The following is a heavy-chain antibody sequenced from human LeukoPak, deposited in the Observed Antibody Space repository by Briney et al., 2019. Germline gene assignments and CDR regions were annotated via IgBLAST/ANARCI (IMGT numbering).Heavy chain of an antibody. J-gene: IGHJ4*02. V-gene: IGHV3-23*01. CDR3: ARDRLHYGEYEKTLDY. CDR1: GFTFSTYG. D-gene: IGHD4-17*01. CDR2: LSGSGGTT. Sequence: GGSLRLSCAASGFTFSTYGMGWVRQAPGKGLEWVSALSGSGGTTYYADSVKGRFTISRDNAKNSLYLQMNSLRVDDTAVYYCARDRLHYGEYEKTLDYWGQGTLVTVSS.